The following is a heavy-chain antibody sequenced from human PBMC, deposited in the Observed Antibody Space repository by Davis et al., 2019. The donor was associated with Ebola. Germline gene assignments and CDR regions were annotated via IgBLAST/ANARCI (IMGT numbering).Heavy chain of an antibody. J-gene: IGHJ6*02. V-gene: IGHV3-53*01. CDR2: IYSGGST. D-gene: IGHD3-10*01. Sequence: GESLKISCAGSGFTFTNAWMNWVRQVPGKGLEWVSVIYSGGSTYYADSVKGRFTISRDNSKNTLYLQMNSLRAEDTAVYYCARDRLWFRETRPYDYYYYGMDVWGQGTTVTVSS. CDR1: GFTFTNAW. CDR3: ARDRLWFRETRPYDYYYYGMDV.